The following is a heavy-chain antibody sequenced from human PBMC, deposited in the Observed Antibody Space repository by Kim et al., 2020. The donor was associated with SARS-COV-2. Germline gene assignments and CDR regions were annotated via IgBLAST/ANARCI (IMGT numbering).Heavy chain of an antibody. Sequence: YADSVKGRFTISRDNAKNSRYLQMNSLRAEDTAVYYCARYSSGWYYFDYWGQGTLVTVSS. CDR3: ARYSSGWYYFDY. V-gene: IGHV3-11*06. J-gene: IGHJ4*02. D-gene: IGHD6-19*01.